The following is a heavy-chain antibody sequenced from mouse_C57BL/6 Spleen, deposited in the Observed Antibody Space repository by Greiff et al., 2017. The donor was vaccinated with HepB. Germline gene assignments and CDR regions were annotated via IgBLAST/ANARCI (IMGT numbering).Heavy chain of an antibody. V-gene: IGHV5-17*01. J-gene: IGHJ4*01. Sequence: EVKLVESGGGLVKPGGSLKLSCAASGFTFSDYGMHWVRQAPEKGLEWVAYISSGSSTIYYADTVKGRFTISRDNAKNTLFLQMTSLRSEDTAMYYCARGGIRDYGGYAMDYWGQGTSVTVSS. CDR3: ARGGIRDYGGYAMDY. CDR1: GFTFSDYG. CDR2: ISSGSSTI. D-gene: IGHD1-1*01.